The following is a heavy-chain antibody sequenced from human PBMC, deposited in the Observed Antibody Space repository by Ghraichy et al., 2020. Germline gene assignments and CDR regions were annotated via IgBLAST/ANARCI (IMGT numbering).Heavy chain of an antibody. CDR1: GGSISSSSYY. V-gene: IGHV4-39*01. CDR3: ARLGGLTTVVTWDDY. D-gene: IGHD4-23*01. CDR2: IYYSGST. Sequence: SETLSLTCTVSGGSISSSSYYWGWIRQPPGKGLEWIGSIYYSGSTYYNPSLKSRVTISVDTSKNQFSLKLSSVTAADTAVYYCARLGGLTTVVTWDDYWGQGTLVTVSS. J-gene: IGHJ4*02.